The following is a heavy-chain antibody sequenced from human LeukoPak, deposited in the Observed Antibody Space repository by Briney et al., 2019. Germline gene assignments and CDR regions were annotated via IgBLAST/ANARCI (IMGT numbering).Heavy chain of an antibody. Sequence: SVKVSCKASGATFSSYAISWVRQAPGQGLEWMGRIIPIFGTANYAQKFQGRVTITTDESTSTAYMELSSLRSEDTAVYYCARDLQWSPQGNYFDYWGQGTLVTVSS. CDR2: IIPIFGTA. J-gene: IGHJ4*02. CDR3: ARDLQWSPQGNYFDY. V-gene: IGHV1-69*05. CDR1: GATFSSYA. D-gene: IGHD3-3*01.